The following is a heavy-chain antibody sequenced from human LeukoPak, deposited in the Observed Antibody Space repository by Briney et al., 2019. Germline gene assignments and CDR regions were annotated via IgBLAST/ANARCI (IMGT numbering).Heavy chain of an antibody. CDR2: ISGSGGST. CDR3: AKSWPYYDFWSGYYALDY. J-gene: IGHJ4*02. Sequence: GGSLRLSCAASGFTFSSYAMSWVRQAPGKGLEWVSAISGSGGSTYYADSVKGRFTISRDNSKNTLYLQMNSLRAEDTAVYYCAKSWPYYDFWSGYYALDYWGQGTLVTVSS. V-gene: IGHV3-23*01. D-gene: IGHD3-3*01. CDR1: GFTFSSYA.